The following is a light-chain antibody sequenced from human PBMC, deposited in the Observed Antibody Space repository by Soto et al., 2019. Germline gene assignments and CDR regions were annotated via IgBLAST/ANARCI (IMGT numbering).Light chain of an antibody. J-gene: IGLJ1*01. CDR1: SSDVGGYNY. CDR2: EVT. V-gene: IGLV2-8*01. CDR3: MSYAGLYTYV. Sequence: QSALTQPPSASGSPGQSVPISCTGTSSDVGGYNYLSWYQHRPGKAPQLIIYEVTKRPSGVPNRFFGSKSGNTASLTVSGLQAEDEADYFCMSYAGLYTYVFGTGTKLTVL.